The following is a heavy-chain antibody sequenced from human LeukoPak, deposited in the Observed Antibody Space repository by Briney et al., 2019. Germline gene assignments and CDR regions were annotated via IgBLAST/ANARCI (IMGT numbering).Heavy chain of an antibody. CDR2: ISWNSGSI. D-gene: IGHD3-16*01. V-gene: IGHV3-9*03. CDR3: AKEQDGGFDY. J-gene: IGHJ4*02. CDR1: GFTFDDYA. Sequence: GRSLRLSCAASGFTFDDYAMHWVRQAPGKGLEWVSGISWNSGSIGYADSVKGRFTISRDNAKSSLYLQMNSLRAEDMALYYCAKEQDGGFDYWGQGTLVTVSS.